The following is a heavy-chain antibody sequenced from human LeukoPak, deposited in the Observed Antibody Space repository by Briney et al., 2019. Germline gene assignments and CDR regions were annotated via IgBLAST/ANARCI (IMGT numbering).Heavy chain of an antibody. J-gene: IGHJ4*02. Sequence: GASVKVSCRASGYTFTGYYIHWVRQAPGQGLEWMGWINPNSGGTYSTQKFQGRVTWTRDTSISTAYMEVTSLTSDDTAIYYCARGLRSDGGYWGQGTLVTVSS. CDR2: INPNSGGT. CDR3: ARGLRSDGGY. V-gene: IGHV1-2*02. CDR1: GYTFTGYY.